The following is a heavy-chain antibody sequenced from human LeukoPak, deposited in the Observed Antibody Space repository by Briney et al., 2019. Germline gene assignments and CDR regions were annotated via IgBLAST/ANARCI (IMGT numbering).Heavy chain of an antibody. J-gene: IGHJ6*02. CDR2: IYYSGST. Sequence: RPSQTLSLTCTVSGGSISSGGYYWSWIRQHPGKGLEWIGYIYYSGSTYYNPSHKSRVTISVDTSKNQFSLKLSSVTAADTAVYYCARDNAPLGWKGYYYYGMDVWGQGTTVTVSS. CDR1: GGSISSGGYY. V-gene: IGHV4-31*03. D-gene: IGHD1-1*01. CDR3: ARDNAPLGWKGYYYYGMDV.